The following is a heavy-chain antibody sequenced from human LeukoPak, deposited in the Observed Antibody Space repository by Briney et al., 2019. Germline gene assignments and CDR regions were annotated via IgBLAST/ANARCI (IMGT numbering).Heavy chain of an antibody. CDR3: ASRDYDSRPGWFDP. J-gene: IGHJ5*02. Sequence: SVKVSCKASGGTFSSYAISWVRQAPGQGLEWMGRIIPILGIANYAQKFQGRVTITADKSTSTAYMELSSLRSEDTAVYYCASRDYDSRPGWFDPWGQGTLVTVSS. D-gene: IGHD3-3*01. CDR2: IIPILGIA. CDR1: GGTFSSYA. V-gene: IGHV1-69*04.